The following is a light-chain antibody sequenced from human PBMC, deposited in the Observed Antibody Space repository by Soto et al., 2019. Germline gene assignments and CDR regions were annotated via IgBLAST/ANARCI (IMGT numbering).Light chain of an antibody. CDR1: SSDVGGYDY. V-gene: IGLV2-14*01. CDR2: AVN. Sequence: QSVLTQPASVSGSPGQSITISCTGTSSDVGGYDYVSWHQLHPGKAPKLMVFAVNNRPSGVSFRFSGSKSGNTASLTISGLQAEDEADYFCSSYSISTAYLFGTGTKVTVL. J-gene: IGLJ1*01. CDR3: SSYSISTAYL.